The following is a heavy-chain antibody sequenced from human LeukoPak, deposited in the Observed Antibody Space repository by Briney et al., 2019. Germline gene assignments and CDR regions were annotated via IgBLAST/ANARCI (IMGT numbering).Heavy chain of an antibody. CDR3: ARGHYDLRL. CDR2: INQDGSEK. Sequence: GGSLRLSCAVSGLTFTSYWMSWVRQAPGKGLEWVANINQDGSEKYYVDSLKGRFTISRDNAKNSLYLQVNSLRAEDTAVYYCARGHYDLRLWGQGTLVTVSS. CDR1: GLTFTSYW. D-gene: IGHD3-3*01. V-gene: IGHV3-7*01. J-gene: IGHJ4*02.